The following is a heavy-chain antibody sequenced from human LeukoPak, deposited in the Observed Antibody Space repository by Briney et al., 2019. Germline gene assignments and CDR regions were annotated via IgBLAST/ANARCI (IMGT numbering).Heavy chain of an antibody. D-gene: IGHD3-3*01. Sequence: SETLSLTCTVSGDSVSTSSHYWSWIRQPPGKGLEWIGHIHNSGSTKYNPSLKSRVTVSLEMSKNQFSLKLTSVTAADTAFYYCARDKGLLEWQIFDRWGQGTLVTVSS. CDR1: GDSVSTSSHY. J-gene: IGHJ4*02. CDR3: ARDKGLLEWQIFDR. V-gene: IGHV4-61*01. CDR2: IHNSGST.